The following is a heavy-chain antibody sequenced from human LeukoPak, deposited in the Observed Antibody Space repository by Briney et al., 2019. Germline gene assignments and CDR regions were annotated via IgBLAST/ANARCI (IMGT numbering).Heavy chain of an antibody. CDR1: GFTFSSYS. Sequence: GGSLRLSCAASGFTFSSYSMNWVRQAPGKGLEWVSNISSSSSTIYYADSVKGRFTISRDNAKNSLYLQMNSLRAEDTAVYYCAREALLSGAFDIWGQGTMVTVSS. V-gene: IGHV3-48*01. J-gene: IGHJ3*02. D-gene: IGHD6-25*01. CDR2: ISSSSSTI. CDR3: AREALLSGAFDI.